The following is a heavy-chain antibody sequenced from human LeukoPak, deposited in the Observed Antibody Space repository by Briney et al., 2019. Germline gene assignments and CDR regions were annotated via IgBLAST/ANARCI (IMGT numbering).Heavy chain of an antibody. CDR1: GFTFSGNS. CDR2: ISSSSDTI. D-gene: IGHD4-17*01. J-gene: IGHJ4*02. Sequence: PGGSVRLSCVASGFTFSGNSMNWVRQAPGKGLEWVSYISSSSDTIYYADSAKGRFTISRDNAKKSLYLQMNSLRAEDTAVYYCARDRYGDYVVDYWGQGTLVTVSS. V-gene: IGHV3-48*01. CDR3: ARDRYGDYVVDY.